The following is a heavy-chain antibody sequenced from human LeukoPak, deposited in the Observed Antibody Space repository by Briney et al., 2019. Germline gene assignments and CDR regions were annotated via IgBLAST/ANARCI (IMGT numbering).Heavy chain of an antibody. CDR2: IYPGDSDT. Sequence: GESLKISCKGSGYSFTTYWIGWVRRMPGKGLEWMGIIYPGDSDTRYSPSFQGQVTISADKSISTAYLQWRSLKDSDTAMYYCARSMVRGQVRAFDIWGQGTMVTVSS. CDR3: ARSMVRGQVRAFDI. J-gene: IGHJ3*02. V-gene: IGHV5-51*01. CDR1: GYSFTTYW. D-gene: IGHD3-10*01.